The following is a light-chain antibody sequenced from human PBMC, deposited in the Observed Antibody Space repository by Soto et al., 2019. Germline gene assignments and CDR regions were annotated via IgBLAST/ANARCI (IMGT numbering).Light chain of an antibody. CDR3: QQFNNYPWA. Sequence: DIPMTQSPSTLSASVGDRVTITCRASQSISSWLAWYQQKPGKAPKLLIYKASSLESGVPSRFSGSGSVTEFTLTISSLQPDDFATYYCQQFNNYPWAFGQGTRVEIK. V-gene: IGKV1-5*03. J-gene: IGKJ1*01. CDR2: KAS. CDR1: QSISSW.